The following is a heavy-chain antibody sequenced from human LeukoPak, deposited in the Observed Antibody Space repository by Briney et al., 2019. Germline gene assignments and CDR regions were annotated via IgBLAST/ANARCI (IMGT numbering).Heavy chain of an antibody. J-gene: IGHJ4*02. CDR1: GGSFSGYY. Sequence: PSETLSLTCAVYGGSFSGYYWSWIRQPPGKGLEWIGEINHSGSTNYNPSLRSRVTISVDTSKNQFSLKLSSVTAADTAVYYCARGHLYYYDSSGYPRFDYWGQGTLVTVSS. V-gene: IGHV4-34*01. CDR2: INHSGST. CDR3: ARGHLYYYDSSGYPRFDY. D-gene: IGHD3-22*01.